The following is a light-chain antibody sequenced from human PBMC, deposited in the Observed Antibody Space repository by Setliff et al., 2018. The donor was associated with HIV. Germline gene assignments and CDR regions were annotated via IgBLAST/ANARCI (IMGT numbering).Light chain of an antibody. Sequence: QSALTQPASVSGSPGQSITISCTGTNSDIGGYDYVYWYQQQPGKAPKLMIYEVSGRPSGVSYCFSGSKSGTTASLTISGLQTEDEADYFCSSYTSSGTLFVFGTGTKVTVL. CDR2: EVS. J-gene: IGLJ1*01. CDR3: SSYTSSGTLFV. V-gene: IGLV2-14*01. CDR1: NSDIGGYDY.